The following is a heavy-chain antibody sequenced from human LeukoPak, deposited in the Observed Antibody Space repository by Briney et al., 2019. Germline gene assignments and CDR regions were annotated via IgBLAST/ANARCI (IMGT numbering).Heavy chain of an antibody. J-gene: IGHJ6*03. CDR1: GFTFSSYA. D-gene: IGHD3-22*01. CDR3: ARDGRGYYDSSGYYNYYYYMDV. V-gene: IGHV3-30*04. Sequence: GGSLRLSCAASGFTFSSYAMHWVRQAPGKGLEWVAVISYDGSNKYYADSVKGRFTISRDNSKNTLYLQMNSLKAEDTAVYYCARDGRGYYDSSGYYNYYYYMDVWGKGTTVTVSS. CDR2: ISYDGSNK.